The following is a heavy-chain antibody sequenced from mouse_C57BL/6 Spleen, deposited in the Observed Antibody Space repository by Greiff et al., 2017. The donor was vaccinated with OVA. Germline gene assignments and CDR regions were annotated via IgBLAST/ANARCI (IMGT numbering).Heavy chain of an antibody. CDR2: ISYDGSN. Sequence: ESGPGLVKPSQSLSLTCSVTGYSITSGYYWNWIRQFPGNKLEWMGYISYDGSNNYNPSLKNRISITRDTSKNQFFLKLNSVTTEDTATYYCASDDYDGGGAYWGQGTLVTVSA. CDR1: GYSITSGYY. V-gene: IGHV3-6*01. D-gene: IGHD2-4*01. CDR3: ASDDYDGGGAY. J-gene: IGHJ3*01.